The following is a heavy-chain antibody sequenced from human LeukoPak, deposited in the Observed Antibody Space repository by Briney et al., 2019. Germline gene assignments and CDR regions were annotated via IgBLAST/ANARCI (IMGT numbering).Heavy chain of an antibody. D-gene: IGHD1-1*01. V-gene: IGHV4-61*08. CDR3: ASHGGTNFDY. CDR2: IYYSGST. J-gene: IGHJ4*02. CDR1: GGSVSSPDYY. Sequence: SENLSLTCTVSGGSVSSPDYYWSWIRQPPGKGLEWIGYIYYSGSTNYNPSLKSRVTISVDTSKNQFSLKLSSVTAADTAVYYCASHGGTNFDYWGQGTLVTVSS.